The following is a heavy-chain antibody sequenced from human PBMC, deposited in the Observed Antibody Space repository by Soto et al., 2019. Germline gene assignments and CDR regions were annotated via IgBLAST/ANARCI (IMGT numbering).Heavy chain of an antibody. CDR1: AASFSKYY. V-gene: IGHV4-59*01. CDR3: ASVTFGGVVLAH. J-gene: IGHJ4*02. Sequence: KTSETLSLTCTVSAASFSKYYWSWIRQPPGKGLEWIGYVYFNGNTNYNPSLKRRVSISIDTSKNQISLNLSSVTAADTAVYYCASVTFGGVVLAHWGQGTLVTVSS. CDR2: VYFNGNT. D-gene: IGHD3-16*01.